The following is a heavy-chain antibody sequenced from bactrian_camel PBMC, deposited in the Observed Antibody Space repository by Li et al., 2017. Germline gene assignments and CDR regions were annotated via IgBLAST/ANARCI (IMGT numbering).Heavy chain of an antibody. CDR1: GFVPFSNYD. CDR2: ISNLGGGGSI. D-gene: IGHD6*01. V-gene: IGHV3S40*01. Sequence: DVQLVESGGGLVQPGGSLRLSCLYSGFVPFSNYDMSWVRQAPGKGLEWVSAISNLGGGGSIFYAGSVKGRFTISRDNAKNTVYLQLNSLKTEDMAMYYCASANYGDSSLNYWGQGTQVTVS. CDR3: ASANYGDSSLNY. J-gene: IGHJ4*01.